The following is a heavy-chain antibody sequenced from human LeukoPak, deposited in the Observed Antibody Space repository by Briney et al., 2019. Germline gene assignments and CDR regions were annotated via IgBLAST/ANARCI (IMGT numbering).Heavy chain of an antibody. CDR3: AKVSDYSYYYYMDV. V-gene: IGHV3-23*01. J-gene: IGHJ6*03. CDR1: GFTFSNYW. CDR2: ISGSGGST. Sequence: GGSLRLSCAASGFTFSNYWMHWVRQAPGKGLEWVSGISGSGGSTYYADSVKGRFTVSRDNFKNTLFLQVNSLRAEDTAVYYCAKVSDYSYYYYMDVWGKGTTVTVSS.